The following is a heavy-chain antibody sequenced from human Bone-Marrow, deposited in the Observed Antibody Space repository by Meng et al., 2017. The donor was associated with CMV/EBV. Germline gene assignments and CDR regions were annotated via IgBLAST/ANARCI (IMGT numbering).Heavy chain of an antibody. Sequence: GSLRLSCTVSGGSISSSSYYWGWIRQPPGKGLEWIGSIYYSGSTYYNPSLKSRVTISVDTSKNQFSLKLSSVTAADTAVYYCARDSFYYYDSSGYAYFDYWGQGTLVTFSS. D-gene: IGHD3-22*01. V-gene: IGHV4-39*07. CDR2: IYYSGST. CDR3: ARDSFYYYDSSGYAYFDY. J-gene: IGHJ4*02. CDR1: GGSISSSSYY.